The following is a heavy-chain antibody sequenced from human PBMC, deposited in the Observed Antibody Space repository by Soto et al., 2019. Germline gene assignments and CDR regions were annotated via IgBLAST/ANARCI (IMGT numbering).Heavy chain of an antibody. D-gene: IGHD5-12*01. CDR3: AKSGSPNDAFDI. CDR1: GGTFSSYT. V-gene: IGHV1-69*02. J-gene: IGHJ3*02. CDR2: IIPILGIA. Sequence: SVKVSCKASGGTFSSYTISWVRQAPGQGLEWMGRIIPILGIANYAQKFQGRVTITADKSTSTAYMELSSLRSEDTAVYYCAKSGSPNDAFDIWGQGTMVTVSS.